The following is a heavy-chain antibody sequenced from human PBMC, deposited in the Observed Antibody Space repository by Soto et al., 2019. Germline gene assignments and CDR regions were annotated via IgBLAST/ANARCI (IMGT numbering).Heavy chain of an antibody. D-gene: IGHD3-3*01. CDR1: GFTFSSYW. CDR2: INSDGSST. CDR3: ARGGYDLWSGYYDAFGI. J-gene: IGHJ3*02. V-gene: IGHV3-74*01. Sequence: GGSLRLSCAASGFTFSSYWMHWVRQAPGKGLVWVSRINSDGSSTSYADSVKGRFTISRDNAKNTLYLQMNSLRAEDTAVYYCARGGYDLWSGYYDAFGIWGQGTMVTVSS.